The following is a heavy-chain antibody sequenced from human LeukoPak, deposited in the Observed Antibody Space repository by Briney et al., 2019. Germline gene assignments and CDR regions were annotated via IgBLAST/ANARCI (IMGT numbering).Heavy chain of an antibody. CDR1: GGSFSGYY. CDR2: INHSGSA. J-gene: IGHJ4*02. V-gene: IGHV4-34*01. D-gene: IGHD6-6*01. CDR3: ARDSSSSFDY. Sequence: SETLSLTCAVYGGSFSGYYWSWIRQPPGKGLEWIGEINHSGSANYNPSLKSRVTISVDTSKNQFSLKLSSVTAADTAVYYCARDSSSSFDYWGQGTLVTVSS.